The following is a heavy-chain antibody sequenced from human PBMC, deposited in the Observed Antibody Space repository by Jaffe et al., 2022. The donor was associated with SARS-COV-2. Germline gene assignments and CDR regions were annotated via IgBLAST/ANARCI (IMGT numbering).Heavy chain of an antibody. CDR1: GGTFSSYA. D-gene: IGHD1-26*01. Sequence: QVQLVQSGAEVKKPGSSVKVSCKASGGTFSSYAISWVRQAPGQGLEWMGGIIPIFGTANYAQKFQGRVTITADESTSTAYMELSSLRSEDTAVYYCARGLGVVGASILGWFDPWGQGTLVTVSS. J-gene: IGHJ5*02. CDR2: IIPIFGTA. CDR3: ARGLGVVGASILGWFDP. V-gene: IGHV1-69*01.